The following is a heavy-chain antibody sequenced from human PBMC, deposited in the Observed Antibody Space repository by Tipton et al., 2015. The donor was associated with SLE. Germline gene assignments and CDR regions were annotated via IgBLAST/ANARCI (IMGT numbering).Heavy chain of an antibody. V-gene: IGHV4-34*01. CDR3: ASHSGPYNWFDP. CDR2: INHSGST. CDR1: GGSFSGYY. Sequence: TLSLTRAVYGGSFSGYYWSWIRQPPGKGLEWIGEINHSGSTNYNPSLKSRVTISVDTSKNQFSLKLSSVTAADTAVYYCASHSGPYNWFDPWGQGTLVTVSS. D-gene: IGHD6-19*01. J-gene: IGHJ5*02.